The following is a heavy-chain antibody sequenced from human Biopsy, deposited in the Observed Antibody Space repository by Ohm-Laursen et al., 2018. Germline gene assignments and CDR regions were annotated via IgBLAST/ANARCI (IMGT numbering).Heavy chain of an antibody. Sequence: ASVTASCNASGYSFTSYYMHSVRQAPGQGLEWMGMINPSGSTTSYPQIFQGRVTMTRDTSKSTVYMELSSLRSADTAVYFCARNTGWYGDLYYFDYWGQGTLVTVSS. CDR3: ARNTGWYGDLYYFDY. CDR1: GYSFTSYY. D-gene: IGHD6-19*01. J-gene: IGHJ4*02. V-gene: IGHV1-46*01. CDR2: INPSGSTT.